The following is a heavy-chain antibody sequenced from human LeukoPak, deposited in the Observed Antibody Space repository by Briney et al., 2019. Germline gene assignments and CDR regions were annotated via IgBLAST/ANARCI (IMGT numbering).Heavy chain of an antibody. D-gene: IGHD3-22*01. CDR2: IKQDGSEK. V-gene: IGHV3-7*01. Sequence: GGSLRLSCAASGFTFSSYWMSWVRQAPGKGLEWVANIKQDGSEKYYVDSVKGRFTISRDNIKNSLYLQMNSLGAEDTAVYFCARGPDSSGYLGYFDYWDQGTLVTVSS. CDR1: GFTFSSYW. CDR3: ARGPDSSGYLGYFDY. J-gene: IGHJ4*02.